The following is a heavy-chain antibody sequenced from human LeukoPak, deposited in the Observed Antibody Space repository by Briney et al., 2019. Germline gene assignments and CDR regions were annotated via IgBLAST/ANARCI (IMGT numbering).Heavy chain of an antibody. CDR2: ISSSGSTI. D-gene: IGHD5-18*01. J-gene: IGHJ3*02. Sequence: PGGSLRLSCAASGFTFSSYEMNWVRQAPGKGLEWVSYISSSGSTIYYADSVKGRFTISRDNAKNSLYLQMNSLRAEDTAVYYCARECMDTTMVDAFDIWGQGTMVTVSS. CDR3: ARECMDTTMVDAFDI. V-gene: IGHV3-48*03. CDR1: GFTFSSYE.